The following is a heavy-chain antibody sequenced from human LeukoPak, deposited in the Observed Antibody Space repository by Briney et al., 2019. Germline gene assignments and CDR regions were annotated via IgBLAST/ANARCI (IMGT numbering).Heavy chain of an antibody. CDR1: GFTFSSYG. D-gene: IGHD2-2*01. CDR2: ISGSGGST. CDR3: VKHSAPVLAAARFDY. J-gene: IGHJ4*02. Sequence: GGTLRLSCAASGFTFSSYGLSWVRQAPGKGLEWVSAISGSGGSTYYADSVKGRFTISRDNSKNTLYLQTNSLRAEDTAVYYCVKHSAPVLAAARFDYWGQGNLVTVSS. V-gene: IGHV3-23*01.